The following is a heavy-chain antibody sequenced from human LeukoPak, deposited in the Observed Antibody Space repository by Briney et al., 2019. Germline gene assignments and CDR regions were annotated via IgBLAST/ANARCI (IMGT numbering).Heavy chain of an antibody. CDR2: ISGSGGST. D-gene: IGHD3-10*01. V-gene: IGHV3-23*01. Sequence: GGSLRLSCAASGFTFSSYGMSWVRQAPGKGLEWVSVISGSGGSTYYADSVKGRFTISRDNSKNTLYLQMNSLRAEDTAVYYCAKDARLLWFGELLFDYWGQGTLVTVSS. CDR1: GFTFSSYG. J-gene: IGHJ4*02. CDR3: AKDARLLWFGELLFDY.